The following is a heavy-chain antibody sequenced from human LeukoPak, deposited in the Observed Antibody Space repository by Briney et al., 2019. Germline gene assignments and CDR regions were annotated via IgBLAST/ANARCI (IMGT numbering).Heavy chain of an antibody. CDR3: ARAPLAGSSLYFDN. Sequence: PSETLSLTGAVSGYSISSGYYWGWIRQSPGEGLEWIGSIYHSGSTYYNPSLRSRVTISPDTSKNQFSLKLTSVNVADTAMYYCARAPLAGSSLYFDNWGQGTLVTVSS. J-gene: IGHJ4*02. CDR1: GYSISSGYY. CDR2: IYHSGST. D-gene: IGHD6-25*01. V-gene: IGHV4-38-2*01.